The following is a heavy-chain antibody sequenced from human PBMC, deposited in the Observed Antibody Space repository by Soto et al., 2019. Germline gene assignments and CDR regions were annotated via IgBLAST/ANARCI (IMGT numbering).Heavy chain of an antibody. D-gene: IGHD2-8*01. J-gene: IGHJ6*02. CDR1: GFTFSSYA. Sequence: EVQLLESGGGLVQPGGSLRLSCAASGFTFSSYAMTWVRQAPGKGLEWVSAISGSGGSTYYADSVKGRFTISRDNSKNTLYLQMNSLRAEDTALYYCAGVTSNIFSGMDVWGQATTVTVSS. CDR3: AGVTSNIFSGMDV. CDR2: ISGSGGST. V-gene: IGHV3-23*01.